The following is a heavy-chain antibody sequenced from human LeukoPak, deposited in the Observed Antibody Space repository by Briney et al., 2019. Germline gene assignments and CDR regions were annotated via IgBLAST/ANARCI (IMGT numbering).Heavy chain of an antibody. Sequence: GGSLRLSCAASGFTFSSYSMNWVRQAPGKGLEWVSSISSSSSYIYYADSVKGRFTIPRDNAKNSLYLQMNSLRAEDTAVYYCARHGAGRRIFDWGQGTLVTVSS. CDR3: ARHGAGRRIFD. CDR1: GFTFSSYS. V-gene: IGHV3-21*01. D-gene: IGHD3-3*01. J-gene: IGHJ4*02. CDR2: ISSSSSYI.